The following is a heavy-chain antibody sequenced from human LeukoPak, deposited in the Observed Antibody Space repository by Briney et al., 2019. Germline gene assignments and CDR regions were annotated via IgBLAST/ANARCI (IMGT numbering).Heavy chain of an antibody. CDR3: ARGATYGGGDY. D-gene: IGHD4-23*01. V-gene: IGHV3-23*01. J-gene: IGHJ4*02. CDR1: GFTFSSFV. Sequence: PGGSLRLSCAASGFTFSSFVMSWVRQAPGKGLEWVSTISGSGGSTYYADSVKGRFTISRDNSKNTLYLQMNSLRVEDTAVYYCARGATYGGGDYWGQGTLVTVSS. CDR2: ISGSGGST.